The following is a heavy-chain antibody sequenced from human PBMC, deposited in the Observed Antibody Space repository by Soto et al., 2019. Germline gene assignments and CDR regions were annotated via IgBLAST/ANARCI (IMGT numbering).Heavy chain of an antibody. CDR3: ARVSSSWYKDYFDY. CDR2: IIPIFVTT. J-gene: IGHJ4*02. V-gene: IGHV1-69*12. Sequence: QVQLVQSGAEVKKPGSSLKVSCKASGDTFSNYAISWVRQAPGQGLEWMGGIIPIFVTTNYAQRCQGRVTITADESTSAAYMELSSLRSEDTAVYYCARVSSSWYKDYFDYWGQGTLVNVAA. CDR1: GDTFSNYA. D-gene: IGHD6-13*01.